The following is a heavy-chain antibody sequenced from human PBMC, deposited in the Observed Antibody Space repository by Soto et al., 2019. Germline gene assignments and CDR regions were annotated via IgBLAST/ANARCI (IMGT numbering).Heavy chain of an antibody. CDR2: MTSDGRTI. V-gene: IGHV3-74*01. Sequence: PGGSLSLSCAASGFTFGDYWMHWVRQAPGKGPEWVSRMTSDGRTIQYADSVEGRFTASRDNAKSTLYLQMNSLRAEDTAVYYCATAEVDYWGPGTLVTVSS. J-gene: IGHJ4*02. CDR1: GFTFGDYW. CDR3: ATAEVDY.